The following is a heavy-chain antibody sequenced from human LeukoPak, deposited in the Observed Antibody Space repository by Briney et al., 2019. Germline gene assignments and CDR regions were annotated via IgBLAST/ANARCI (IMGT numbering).Heavy chain of an antibody. D-gene: IGHD1-1*01. Sequence: GGSLRLSCEASGFTFTSYDMNWVRQAPGKGLEWVANIKQDGSEKYYVDSVKGRFTISRDNAKNSLYLQMNSLRDDDTAMYYCARGASGHSSNWNFPYYYYYMDVWGKGTTVTISS. V-gene: IGHV3-7*01. CDR1: GFTFTSYD. J-gene: IGHJ6*03. CDR3: ARGASGHSSNWNFPYYYYYMDV. CDR2: IKQDGSEK.